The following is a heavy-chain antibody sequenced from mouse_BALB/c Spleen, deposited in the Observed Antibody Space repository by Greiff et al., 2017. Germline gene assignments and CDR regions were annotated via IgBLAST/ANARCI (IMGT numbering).Heavy chain of an antibody. J-gene: IGHJ2*01. Sequence: VQLQQSGAELVRSGASVKLSCTASGFNITDYYMHWVKQRPEQGLEWIGWIDPENGDTEYAPKFQGKATMTADTSSNTAYLQLSSLTSEDTAVYYCNANSPDYGGQGTTLTVAA. CDR3: NANSPDY. D-gene: IGHD6-1*01. V-gene: IGHV14-4*02. CDR2: IDPENGDT. CDR1: GFNITDYY.